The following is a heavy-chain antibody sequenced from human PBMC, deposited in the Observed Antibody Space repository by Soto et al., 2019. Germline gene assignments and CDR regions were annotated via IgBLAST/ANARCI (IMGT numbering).Heavy chain of an antibody. D-gene: IGHD6-19*01. V-gene: IGHV1-46*01. Sequence: GASVKVSCKASGYTFTSYYMHWVRQAPGQGLEWMGIINPSGGSTSYAQKFQGRVTMTRDTSTSTVYMELSSLRSEDTAVYYCARENSSGWGGGRYYYYYGMDVWGQGTTVTVSS. J-gene: IGHJ6*02. CDR1: GYTFTSYY. CDR3: ARENSSGWGGGRYYYYYGMDV. CDR2: INPSGGST.